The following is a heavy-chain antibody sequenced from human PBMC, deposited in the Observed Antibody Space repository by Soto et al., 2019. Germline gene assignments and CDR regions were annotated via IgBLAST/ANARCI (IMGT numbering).Heavy chain of an antibody. CDR3: ARDTYYYGSGSYSYYYYMDV. Sequence: SETLSLTCTVSGGSISSYYWSWIRQPPGKGLEWIGYIYYSGSTNYNPSLKSRVTISVDTSKNQFSLKLSSVTAADTAVYYCARDTYYYGSGSYSYYYYMDVWGKGTTVTVSS. CDR2: IYYSGST. D-gene: IGHD3-10*01. CDR1: GGSISSYY. J-gene: IGHJ6*03. V-gene: IGHV4-59*01.